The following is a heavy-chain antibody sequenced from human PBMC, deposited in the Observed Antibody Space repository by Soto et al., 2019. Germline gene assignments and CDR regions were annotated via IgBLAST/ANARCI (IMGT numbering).Heavy chain of an antibody. D-gene: IGHD5-12*01. V-gene: IGHV1-69*13. CDR3: ARGSSRDGYTFDY. CDR1: GGTFSRYA. CDR2: IIPIFGTA. Sequence: SVKVSCKASGGTFSRYAISWVRQAPGQGLEWMGGIIPIFGTANYAQKFQGRVTITADESTSTAYMELSSLRSEDTAVYYCARGSSRDGYTFDYWGQGTLVTVSS. J-gene: IGHJ4*02.